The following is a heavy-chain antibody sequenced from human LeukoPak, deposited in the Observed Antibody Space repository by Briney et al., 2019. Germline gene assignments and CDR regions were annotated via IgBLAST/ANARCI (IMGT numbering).Heavy chain of an antibody. D-gene: IGHD3-3*01. CDR2: ISGSGGST. Sequence: GGSLRLSCAASGFTFNTYWVHWVRQAPGKGLEWVSAISGSGGSTYYADSVKGRFTISRDNSKNSLYLQMNSLRAEDTAVYYCASTIARKLFDYWGQGTLVTVSS. CDR3: ASTIARKLFDY. J-gene: IGHJ4*02. V-gene: IGHV3-23*01. CDR1: GFTFNTYW.